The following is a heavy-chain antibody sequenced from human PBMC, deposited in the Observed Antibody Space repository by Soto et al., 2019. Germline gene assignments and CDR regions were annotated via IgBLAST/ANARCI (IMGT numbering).Heavy chain of an antibody. Sequence: XSVKVSCKASGYTFTGYYMHWVRQAPVQGLEWMGWINPNSGGTNYAQKFQGRVTMTRDTSISTAYMELSRLRSDETAVYYCARDRSMITFGGVIVMKHNWFDPWGQGTLVTVSS. V-gene: IGHV1-2*02. CDR3: ARDRSMITFGGVIVMKHNWFDP. CDR1: GYTFTGYY. J-gene: IGHJ5*02. CDR2: INPNSGGT. D-gene: IGHD3-16*02.